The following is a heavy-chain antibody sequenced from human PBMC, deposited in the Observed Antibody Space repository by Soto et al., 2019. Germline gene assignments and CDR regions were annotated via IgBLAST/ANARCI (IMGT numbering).Heavy chain of an antibody. CDR3: ARNGTYSSSLSQYSGMDV. J-gene: IGHJ6*02. D-gene: IGHD1-26*01. CDR1: GGTFDNFI. Sequence: QVQLVQSGAEVKEPGSSVRVSCKASGGTFDNFIMNWVRQTPGQGLEWMGGIVPMLGTPTYAEKFKGRVTISGTRSRVTMYMEMTSLRSEDTAIYYCARNGTYSSSLSQYSGMDVWGQGTTVTVSS. V-gene: IGHV1-69*06. CDR2: IVPMLGTP.